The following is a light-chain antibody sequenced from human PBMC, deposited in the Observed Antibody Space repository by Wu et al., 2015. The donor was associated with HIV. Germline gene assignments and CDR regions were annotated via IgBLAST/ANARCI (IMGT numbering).Light chain of an antibody. Sequence: TVMTQSPATLSVSLGERATLSCRASQSVSSNLAWYQQKPGQAPRLLIHGASSRATGIPDRFSGSGSGTDFTLTISRLEPEDFAVYSCQQYGSSPLTFGGGTKVEIK. CDR1: QSVSSN. CDR3: QQYGSSPLT. J-gene: IGKJ4*01. V-gene: IGKV3-20*01. CDR2: GAS.